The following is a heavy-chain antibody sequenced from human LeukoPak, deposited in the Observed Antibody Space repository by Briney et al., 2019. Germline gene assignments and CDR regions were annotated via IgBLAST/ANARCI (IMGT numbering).Heavy chain of an antibody. J-gene: IGHJ4*02. CDR3: AREKALIDHYDFTGYDWEY. CDR2: ISYAGTT. Sequence: SQTLSLTCSVSGGSITSGGYYWTWIRQHPERGLEWLGHISYAGTTSYNPSLKSRATISVDTSKNQFSLKLSSVTAADTAVYYCAREKALIDHYDFTGYDWEYWGQGSLVIVSS. V-gene: IGHV4-31*03. D-gene: IGHD3-22*01. CDR1: GGSITSGGYY.